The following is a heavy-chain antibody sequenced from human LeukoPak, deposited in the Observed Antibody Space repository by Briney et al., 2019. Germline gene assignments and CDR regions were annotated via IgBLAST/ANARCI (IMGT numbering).Heavy chain of an antibody. CDR2: IYVSGST. Sequence: SETLSLTCTVSDGSISNYYWTWIRQPAGKGLEWIGRIYVSGSTNYNPSLKSRVTISVDTSKDQFSLKLNSVTAADTAVYYCVRGTDSSGWYYYYYMDVWGKGTTVTVSS. CDR3: VRGTDSSGWYYYYYMDV. CDR1: DGSISNYY. D-gene: IGHD6-19*01. J-gene: IGHJ6*03. V-gene: IGHV4-4*07.